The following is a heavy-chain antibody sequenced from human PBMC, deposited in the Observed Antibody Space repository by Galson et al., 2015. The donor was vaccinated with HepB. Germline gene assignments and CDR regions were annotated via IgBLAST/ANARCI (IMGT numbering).Heavy chain of an antibody. V-gene: IGHV3-23*01. Sequence: SLRLSCAASGFSFSGYAMNWVRQAPGKGLEWVSAISNSGSLTYYADSVKGRFTISRDNSQNTQYLQMNSLRAEDTAVYYCTKGRYYGHLPYSFDYWGQGALVTVSS. CDR3: TKGRYYGHLPYSFDY. CDR2: ISNSGSLT. D-gene: IGHD1-26*01. CDR1: GFSFSGYA. J-gene: IGHJ4*02.